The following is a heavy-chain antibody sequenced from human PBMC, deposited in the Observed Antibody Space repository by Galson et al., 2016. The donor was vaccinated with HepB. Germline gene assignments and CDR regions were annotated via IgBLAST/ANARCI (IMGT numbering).Heavy chain of an antibody. Sequence: SETLSLTCTVSSGSVSSGGYYWSWIRQPPGKGLEWIGYIYSTGSTNYNPSLKSRVTISVDMSENQFSLSLTSVTAADTAVYYCARGRLVRGSINYTWFDPWGQGALVTVSS. J-gene: IGHJ5*02. CDR1: SGSVSSGGYY. D-gene: IGHD3-10*01. CDR3: ARGRLVRGSINYTWFDP. CDR2: IYSTGST. V-gene: IGHV4-61*08.